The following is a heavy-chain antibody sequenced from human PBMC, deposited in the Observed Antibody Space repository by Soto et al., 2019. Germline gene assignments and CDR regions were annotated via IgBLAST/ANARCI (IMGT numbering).Heavy chain of an antibody. CDR3: AGRIRGDYSFDF. J-gene: IGHJ4*02. CDR1: GFSLTASETR. D-gene: IGHD4-17*01. Sequence: SGPTLVNPTQTLTVTCTISGFSLTASETRVSWIRQPPGKALEWLARIDWDDEKFYSTSLKTRLTISKDTSRNQVVLAITNMDPVDTATYYCAGRIRGDYSFDFWGQGALVTVSS. V-gene: IGHV2-70*04. CDR2: IDWDDEK.